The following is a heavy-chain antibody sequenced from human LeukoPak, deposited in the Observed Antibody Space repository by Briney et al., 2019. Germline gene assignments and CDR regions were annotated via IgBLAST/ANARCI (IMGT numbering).Heavy chain of an antibody. CDR1: GFTFSSYE. V-gene: IGHV3-48*03. CDR3: ARDGSGYGHDAFDI. Sequence: GGSLRLSCAASGFTFSSYEMNWVRQAPGKGLEWVSYISSSGSTIYYADSVKGRFTISRDNAKNSLYLQMNSLRAEDTAVYYCARDGSGYGHDAFDIWGQGTMVTVSS. CDR2: ISSSGSTI. J-gene: IGHJ3*02. D-gene: IGHD5-12*01.